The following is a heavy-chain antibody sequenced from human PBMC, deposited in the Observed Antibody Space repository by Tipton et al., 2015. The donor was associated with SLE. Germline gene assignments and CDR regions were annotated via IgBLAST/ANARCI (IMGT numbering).Heavy chain of an antibody. CDR2: INHSGST. CDR1: GGSFSGYY. V-gene: IGHV4-34*01. Sequence: TLSLTCAVYGGSFSGYYWSWIRQPPGKGLEWIGEINHSGSTNYNPSLKSRVTISVDTSKNQFSLKLSSVTAADTAVYYCAKGGDWFDPWGQGTLVTVSS. J-gene: IGHJ5*02. CDR3: AKGGDWFDP.